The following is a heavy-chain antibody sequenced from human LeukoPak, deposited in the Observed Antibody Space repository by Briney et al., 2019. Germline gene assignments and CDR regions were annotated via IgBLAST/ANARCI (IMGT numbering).Heavy chain of an antibody. D-gene: IGHD1-7*01. J-gene: IGHJ6*02. CDR2: ISSRGSYR. CDR3: VRGSRKLGGMDV. Sequence: GGSLRLSCVVSGFIFSNHSMNWVRQAPGRGRGWVSSISSRGSYRFYADSVKGRFTISRDNASKSLSLQMTSLRGEDTAVYYCVRGSRKLGGMDVWGQGTTVTVSS. V-gene: IGHV3-21*01. CDR1: GFIFSNHS.